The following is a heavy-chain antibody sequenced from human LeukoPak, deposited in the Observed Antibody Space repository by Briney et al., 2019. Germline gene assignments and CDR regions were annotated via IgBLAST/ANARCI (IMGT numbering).Heavy chain of an antibody. CDR2: FDPEDGET. Sequence: ASVKVSCKVSGYTLTELSMHWVRQAPGKGLEWMGGFDPEDGETIYAQKFQGRVTMTEDTSTDTAYMELSSLRSEDTAVYYCARAGTVLNWFDPWGQGTLVTVSS. CDR1: GYTLTELS. D-gene: IGHD3-16*01. V-gene: IGHV1-24*01. J-gene: IGHJ5*02. CDR3: ARAGTVLNWFDP.